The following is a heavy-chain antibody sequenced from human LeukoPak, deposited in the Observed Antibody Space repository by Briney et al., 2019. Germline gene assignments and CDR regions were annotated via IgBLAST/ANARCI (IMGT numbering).Heavy chain of an antibody. CDR3: ARSLFQRRDGYKFPKGHHHYYFDY. D-gene: IGHD5-24*01. V-gene: IGHV4-30-4*01. CDR2: IYYSGST. CDR1: GGSISSGDYY. Sequence: PSQTLSLTCTVSGGSISSGDYYWSWIRQPPGKGLEWIGYIYYSGSTYYNPSLKSRVTISVDTSKNQFSLKLSSVTAADTAVYYCARSLFQRRDGYKFPKGHHHYYFDYWGQGTLVTVSS. J-gene: IGHJ4*02.